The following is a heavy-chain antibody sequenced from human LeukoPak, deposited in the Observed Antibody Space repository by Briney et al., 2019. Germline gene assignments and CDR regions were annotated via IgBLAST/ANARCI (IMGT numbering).Heavy chain of an antibody. V-gene: IGHV4-59*12. CDR1: GGSFSGYY. J-gene: IGHJ5*02. D-gene: IGHD2-15*01. CDR3: ARDRQVVVVAATRVARTPGGWFDP. CDR2: IYYSGST. Sequence: PSETLSLTCAVYGGSFSGYYWSWIRQPPGKGLEWIGYIYYSGSTNYNPSLKSRVTISVDKSKNQFSLKLSSVTAADTAVYYCARDRQVVVVAATRVARTPGGWFDPWGQGTLVTVSS.